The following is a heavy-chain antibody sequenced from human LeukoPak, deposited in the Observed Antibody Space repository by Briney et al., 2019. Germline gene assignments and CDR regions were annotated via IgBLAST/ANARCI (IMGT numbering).Heavy chain of an antibody. Sequence: SETLSLTCAVYGGSFSGYYWSWIRQPPGKGLEWIGEINHSGSTNYNPSLKSRVTISVDTSRNQFSLKLSSVTAADTAVYYCARGPKWNNGALIDYWGQGTLVTVSS. CDR3: ARGPKWNNGALIDY. J-gene: IGHJ4*02. CDR2: INHSGST. V-gene: IGHV4-34*01. CDR1: GGSFSGYY. D-gene: IGHD1/OR15-1a*01.